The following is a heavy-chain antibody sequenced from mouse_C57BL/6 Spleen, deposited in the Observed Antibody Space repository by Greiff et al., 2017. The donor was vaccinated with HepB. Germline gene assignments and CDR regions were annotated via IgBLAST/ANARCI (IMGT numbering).Heavy chain of an antibody. CDR3: ARAPYYYCSSYYYFDY. Sequence: QVQLKQPGAGLVKPGASVKMSCKASGYTFTSYWITWVKQRPGQGLEWIGDIYPGSGSNNYNEQFKSMATLTVDTTSSTAYMQLSILTSEDSAVYYGARAPYYYCSSYYYFDYWGQGTTLTVSS. D-gene: IGHD1-1*01. CDR1: GYTFTSYW. J-gene: IGHJ2*01. CDR2: IYPGSGSN. V-gene: IGHV1-55*01.